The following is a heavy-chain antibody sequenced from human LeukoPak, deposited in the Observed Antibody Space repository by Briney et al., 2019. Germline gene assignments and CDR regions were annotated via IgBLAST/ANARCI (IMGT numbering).Heavy chain of an antibody. D-gene: IGHD1-26*01. CDR1: GFTFSSYC. Sequence: GGSLRLSCAASGFTFSSYCMNWVRQAPGKGLEWVSSISSSSSYIYYADSVKGRFTISRDNAKNSLYLQMNSLRAEDTAVYYCATTRSGSYLLDYWGQGTLVTVSS. J-gene: IGHJ4*02. CDR3: ATTRSGSYLLDY. CDR2: ISSSSSYI. V-gene: IGHV3-21*01.